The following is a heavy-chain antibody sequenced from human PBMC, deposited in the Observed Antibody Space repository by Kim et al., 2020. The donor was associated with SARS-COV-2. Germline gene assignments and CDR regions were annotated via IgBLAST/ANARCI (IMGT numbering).Heavy chain of an antibody. CDR1: GGTFSSYA. D-gene: IGHD6-6*01. CDR2: IIPIFGTA. Sequence: SVKVSCKASGGTFSSYAISWVRQAPGQGLEWMGGIIPIFGTANYAQKFQGRVTITADESTSTAYMELSSLRSEDTAVYYCARAPYGSSSLYYYYGMDVWGQGTTVTVSS. CDR3: ARAPYGSSSLYYYYGMDV. V-gene: IGHV1-69*13. J-gene: IGHJ6*02.